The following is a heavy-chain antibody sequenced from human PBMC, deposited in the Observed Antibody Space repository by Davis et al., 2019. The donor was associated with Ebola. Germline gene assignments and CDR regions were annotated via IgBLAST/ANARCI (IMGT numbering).Heavy chain of an antibody. CDR1: GDSISSGSYY. CDR3: TRDRHDSRAYGF. CDR2: LSSSGST. J-gene: IGHJ4*02. Sequence: SETLSLTCTVSGDSISSGSYYWSWFRQPAGKGPAWIGHLSSSGSTKYHPSLESRVTISLDTSKNQFSLKVNSVTAADTATYFCTRDRHDSRAYGFWGQGQMVTVSS. V-gene: IGHV4-61*09. D-gene: IGHD3-16*01.